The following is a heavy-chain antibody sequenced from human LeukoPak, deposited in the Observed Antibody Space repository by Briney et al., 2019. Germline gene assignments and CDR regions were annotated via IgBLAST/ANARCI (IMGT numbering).Heavy chain of an antibody. Sequence: RGSPRLSCAASGFTFSSYAMNWVRQAPGKGLEWVSISGSGGDTYYADSVKGRFTISRDNSKNTLYLQMNSLRAEDTAVYYCAKARGATYGTYYFDYWGQGTLVTVSS. V-gene: IGHV3-23*01. J-gene: IGHJ4*02. CDR3: AKARGATYGTYYFDY. D-gene: IGHD4/OR15-4a*01. CDR2: SGSGGDT. CDR1: GFTFSSYA.